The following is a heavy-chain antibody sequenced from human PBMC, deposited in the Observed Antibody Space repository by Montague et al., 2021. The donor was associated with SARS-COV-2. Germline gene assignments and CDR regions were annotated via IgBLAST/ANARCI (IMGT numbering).Heavy chain of an antibody. D-gene: IGHD3-3*01. V-gene: IGHV3-48*03. CDR2: ISSSGSTI. CDR1: GFTFSGYE. J-gene: IGHJ6*03. CDR3: AREKARITIFGAPRGYMDV. Sequence: SLRLSCAASGFTFSGYEMNWVRQAPGKGLEWVSYISSSGSTIYYADSVKGRFTISRDNAKNSLYLQMNSLRAEDMAVYYCAREKARITIFGAPRGYMDVWGKGTTVTVSS.